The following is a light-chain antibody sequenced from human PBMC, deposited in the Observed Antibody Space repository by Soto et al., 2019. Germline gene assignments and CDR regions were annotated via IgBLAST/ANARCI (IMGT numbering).Light chain of an antibody. CDR1: QSRLHSNGYNY. CDR3: MQALQTPLIT. J-gene: IGKJ5*01. CDR2: LGS. V-gene: IGKV2-28*01. Sequence: DIVMTQSPLSLPVTPGEPASIACRSSQSRLHSNGYNYLDWYLQKPGQSPQLLIYLGSNRASGVPERFSGSGSGTDFTLKISRVEAEDVGVYYCMQALQTPLITFGQGTRLEIK.